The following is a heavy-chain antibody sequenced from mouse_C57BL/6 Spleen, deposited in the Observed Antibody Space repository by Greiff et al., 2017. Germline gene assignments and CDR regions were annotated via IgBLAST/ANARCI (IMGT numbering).Heavy chain of an antibody. J-gene: IGHJ1*03. CDR3: ARSHYYGSSYGYFDV. Sequence: EVQRVESGGGLVKPGGSLKLSCAASGFTFSDYGMHWVRQAPEKGLEWVAYISSGSSTIYYADTVKGRFTISSDNAKNTLFLQMTSLRSEDTAMYYCARSHYYGSSYGYFDVWGTGTTVTVSS. CDR1: GFTFSDYG. CDR2: ISSGSSTI. D-gene: IGHD1-1*01. V-gene: IGHV5-17*01.